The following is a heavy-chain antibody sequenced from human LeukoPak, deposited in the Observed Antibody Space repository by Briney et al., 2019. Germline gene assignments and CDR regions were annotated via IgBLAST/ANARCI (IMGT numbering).Heavy chain of an antibody. J-gene: IGHJ3*02. D-gene: IGHD2/OR15-2a*01. CDR3: ARQASMRVFAFAT. CDR2: IYYSGNT. Sequence: SETLSLTCPVSGGSISNSSYYWGWIRQPPGKGLEWIGSIYYSGNTYYNPSLKSRVAISVDTSKNRFSLELTSVTAADTAVYYCARQASMRVFAFATWGQGAMVAVSS. CDR1: GGSISNSSYY. V-gene: IGHV4-39*01.